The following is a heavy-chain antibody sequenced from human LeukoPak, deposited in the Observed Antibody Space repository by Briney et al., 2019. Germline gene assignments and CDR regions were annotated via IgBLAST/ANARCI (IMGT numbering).Heavy chain of an antibody. CDR2: ITAGGGST. D-gene: IGHD3-3*01. V-gene: IGHV3-23*01. J-gene: IGHJ4*02. CDR1: GFTFSSYE. Sequence: HPGGSLRLSCAASGFTFSSYEMNWLRQAPGKGLEWVSTITAGGGSTYYGDSVKGRFTISRDNSKNTLYLQLNSLRADDTAVYYCAKDLPGITIFGALHYWGQGALVTVS. CDR3: AKDLPGITIFGALHY.